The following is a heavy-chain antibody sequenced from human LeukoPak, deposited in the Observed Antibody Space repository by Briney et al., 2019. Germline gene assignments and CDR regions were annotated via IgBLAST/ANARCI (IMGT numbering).Heavy chain of an antibody. CDR3: ARGSMIRGRFDY. V-gene: IGHV4-59*01. CDR1: NGSISNYY. J-gene: IGHJ4*02. D-gene: IGHD3-10*01. Sequence: SETLSLTCTVSNGSISNYYWSWIRQPPGKGLERIGYIFFSGSTNYNPSLESRITISLDTSKNQFSLNLSSVTAADTAVYYCARGSMIRGRFDYWGQGTLVTVSS. CDR2: IFFSGST.